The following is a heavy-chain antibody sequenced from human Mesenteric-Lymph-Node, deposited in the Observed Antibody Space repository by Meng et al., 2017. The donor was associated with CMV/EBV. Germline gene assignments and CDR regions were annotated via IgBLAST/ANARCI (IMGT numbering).Heavy chain of an antibody. J-gene: IGHJ6*02. CDR1: GYSISSGYY. CDR3: ARVGLQDGYYYYGMDV. CDR2: IYHSGST. D-gene: IGHD4-11*01. Sequence: SETLSLTCTVSGYSISSGYYWGWIRQPPGKGLEWIGSIYHSGSTYYNPSLKSRVTILVDTSKNQFSLELTSVTAADTAVYFCARVGLQDGYYYYGMDVWGQGTTVTVSS. V-gene: IGHV4-38-2*02.